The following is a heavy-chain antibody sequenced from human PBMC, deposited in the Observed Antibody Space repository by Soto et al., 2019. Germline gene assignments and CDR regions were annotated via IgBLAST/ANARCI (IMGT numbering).Heavy chain of an antibody. CDR3: ARGRAPVVVVAATPPYYYYGMDV. CDR1: GGTFSSCA. V-gene: IGHV1-69*01. CDR2: IIPIFGTA. Sequence: QVQLVQSGAEVKKPGSSVKVSCKASGGTFSSCAISWVRQAPGQGLEWMGGIIPIFGTANYAQKFQGRVTITADESTSTAYMELSSLRSEDTAVYYCARGRAPVVVVAATPPYYYYGMDVWGQGTTVTVSS. D-gene: IGHD2-15*01. J-gene: IGHJ6*02.